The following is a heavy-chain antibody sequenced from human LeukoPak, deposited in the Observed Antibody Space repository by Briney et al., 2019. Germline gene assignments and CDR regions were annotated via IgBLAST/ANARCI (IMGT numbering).Heavy chain of an antibody. V-gene: IGHV4-59*01. CDR1: GDSIGSYY. J-gene: IGHJ4*02. CDR2: IYYSGST. CDR3: AKDGINYYDISGYDI. Sequence: SETLSLTCTVSGDSIGSYYWSWIRQSAGKGLEWIGYIYYSGSTNYNPSLKSRVTISVDTSKNQFSLKLSSVTAADTAVYYCAKDGINYYDISGYDIWGQGTLVTVSS. D-gene: IGHD3-22*01.